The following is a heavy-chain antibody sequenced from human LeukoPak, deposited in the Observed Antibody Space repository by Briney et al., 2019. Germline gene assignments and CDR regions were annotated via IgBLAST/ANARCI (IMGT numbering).Heavy chain of an antibody. Sequence: GGSLRLSCAASGFTVSSNYMSWVRQAPGKGLEWVSYISSSSSTIYYADSVKGRFTISRDNAKNSLYLQMNSLRAEDTAVYYCARVVRSYCGGDCYLDWGQGTLVTVSS. V-gene: IGHV3-48*01. CDR3: ARVVRSYCGGDCYLD. J-gene: IGHJ4*02. CDR1: GFTVSSNY. D-gene: IGHD2-21*02. CDR2: ISSSSSTI.